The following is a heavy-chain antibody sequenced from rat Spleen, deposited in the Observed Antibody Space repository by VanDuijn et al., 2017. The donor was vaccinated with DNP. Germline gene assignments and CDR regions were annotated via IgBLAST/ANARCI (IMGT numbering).Heavy chain of an antibody. V-gene: IGHV5-7*01. J-gene: IGHJ4*01. CDR3: AKDRLGGYAMDA. D-gene: IGHD5-1*01. CDR1: GFTFSDFN. CDR2: ISYDGGST. Sequence: EVQLVESGGGLVQPGRSLKLSCAASGFTFSDFNMAWVRQPPKKGLEWVAYISYDGGSTYYSDSVKGRFTISRDNAENTVYLQMNSLRSEDTATYYCAKDRLGGYAMDAWGQGTSVTVSS.